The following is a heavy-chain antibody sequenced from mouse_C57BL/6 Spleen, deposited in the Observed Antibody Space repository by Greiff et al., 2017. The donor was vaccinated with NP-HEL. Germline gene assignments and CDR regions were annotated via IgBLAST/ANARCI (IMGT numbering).Heavy chain of an antibody. CDR2: IWRGGST. J-gene: IGHJ2*01. V-gene: IGHV2-5*01. Sequence: VQVVESGPGLVQPSQSLSITCTVSGFSLTSYGVHWVRQSPGKGLEWLGAIWRGGSTDYNAAFMARLGITKDNSKSQVFFKMNSLQADDTAIYYCAKNYYGSSSFDYWGQGTTLTVSS. D-gene: IGHD1-1*01. CDR3: AKNYYGSSSFDY. CDR1: GFSLTSYG.